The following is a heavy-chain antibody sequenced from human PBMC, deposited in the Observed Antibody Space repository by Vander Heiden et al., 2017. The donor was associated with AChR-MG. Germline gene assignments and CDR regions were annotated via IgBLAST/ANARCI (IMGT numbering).Heavy chain of an antibody. CDR2: INHSGST. CDR3: ARGLGYSSSSWFDP. Sequence: QVQLQRWGAGLLKPSETLSLTCAVYGGSFRCYYWSWLRQPPGKGLEWIGEINHSGSTNYNPSLNSRVTISVDTSKNQFSLKLSSVTAADTAVYYCARGLGYSSSSWFDPWGQGTLVTVSS. V-gene: IGHV4-34*01. D-gene: IGHD6-13*01. J-gene: IGHJ5*02. CDR1: GGSFRCYY.